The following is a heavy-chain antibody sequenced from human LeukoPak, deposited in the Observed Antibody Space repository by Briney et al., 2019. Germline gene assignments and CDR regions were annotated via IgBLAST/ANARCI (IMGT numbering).Heavy chain of an antibody. J-gene: IGHJ4*02. V-gene: IGHV3-11*05. CDR2: ISSSSSYT. Sequence: SGGSLRLSCAASGFTFSDYYMSWIRQAPGKGLEWVSYISSSSSYTNYADSVKGRFTISRDNAKNSLYLQMNSLRAEDTAVYYCARDDSSGYYSSDYWGQGTLVTVSS. CDR1: GFTFSDYY. D-gene: IGHD3-22*01. CDR3: ARDDSSGYYSSDY.